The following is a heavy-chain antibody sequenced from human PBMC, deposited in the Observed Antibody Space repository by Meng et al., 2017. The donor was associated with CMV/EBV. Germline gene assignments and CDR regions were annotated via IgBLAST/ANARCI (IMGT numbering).Heavy chain of an antibody. D-gene: IGHD3-3*01. V-gene: IGHV3-15*01. CDR2: IKSKTDGGTT. CDR3: TTAEWLYGMDV. Sequence: GESLTISCAASGFTFSNAWMSWVRQAPGKGLEWVGRIKSKTDGGTTDYAAPVKGRFTISRDDSKNTLYLQMNSLKTEDTAVYYCTTAEWLYGMDVWGQGTTVTVSS. CDR1: GFTFSNAW. J-gene: IGHJ6*02.